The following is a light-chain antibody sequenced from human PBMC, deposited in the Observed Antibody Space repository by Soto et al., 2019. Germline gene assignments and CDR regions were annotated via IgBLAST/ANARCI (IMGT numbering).Light chain of an antibody. J-gene: IGLJ2*01. V-gene: IGLV7-46*01. CDR3: LLSYDGAPV. CDR2: DTT. CDR1: TGAVTSDHY. Sequence: QAVVTQEPSLTVSPGGTVTLTCGSSTGAVTSDHYPYWFQQKPGQAPRTLIYDTTKKYSWTPARFSGSLPGGKAALTLSGAQPEDEADYYCLLSYDGAPVFGGGTKLTVL.